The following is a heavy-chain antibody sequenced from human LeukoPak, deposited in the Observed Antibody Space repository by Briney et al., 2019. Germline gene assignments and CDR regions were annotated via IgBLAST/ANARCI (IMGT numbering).Heavy chain of an antibody. D-gene: IGHD3-10*01. V-gene: IGHV4-59*11. CDR3: ARDSSGAFDI. J-gene: IGHJ3*02. CDR1: GGSISSHY. Sequence: SETLSLTCTVSGGSISSHYWSWIRQPPGKGLEWIGYIYYSGSTNYNPSLKSRVTISVDTSKNQFSLKLSSVPAADTAVYYCARDSSGAFDIWGQGTMVTVSS. CDR2: IYYSGST.